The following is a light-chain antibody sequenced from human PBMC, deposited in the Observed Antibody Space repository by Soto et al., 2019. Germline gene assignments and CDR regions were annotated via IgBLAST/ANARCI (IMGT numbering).Light chain of an antibody. CDR2: AAS. CDR1: QGISNY. V-gene: IGKV1-27*01. J-gene: IGKJ3*01. CDR3: QKYSSAPPFT. Sequence: DIQMTQSPSSLSASVGDRVTITCRASQGISNYLAWYQRKPGKVPKLLIYAASTLQSGVPSRFSGSGSGTDFTLTISSLQPEDVATYYCQKYSSAPPFTFGPGTKVDIK.